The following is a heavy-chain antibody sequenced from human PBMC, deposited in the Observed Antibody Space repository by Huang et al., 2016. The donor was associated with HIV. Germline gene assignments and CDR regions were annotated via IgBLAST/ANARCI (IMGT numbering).Heavy chain of an antibody. D-gene: IGHD6-19*01. J-gene: IGHJ4*02. CDR1: GFTFSSYW. V-gene: IGHV3-7*01. CDR2: IKQDGSEK. CDR3: ARGGTYSGWWQDY. Sequence: EVQLVESGGGLVQPGGSLRLSCVASGFTFSSYWMSWVRQAPGKGLEWGANIKQDGSEKYYVDSVKGRFTISRDNAKNSLYLQMNSLRAEDTAVYYCARGGTYSGWWQDYWGQGTLVTVSS.